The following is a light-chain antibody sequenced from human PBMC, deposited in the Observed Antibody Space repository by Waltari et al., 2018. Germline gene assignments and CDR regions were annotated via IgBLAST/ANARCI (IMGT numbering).Light chain of an antibody. CDR3: QQRSNWPPIFT. CDR1: QRVSSY. Sequence: EIVLTQSPATLSLSPGERATLSCRASQRVSSYLAWYQQKPGQAPRLLIYDASNRATGIPDRFSGSGSGTDFTLTISSLEPEDFAVYYCQQRSNWPPIFTFGPGTKVDIK. J-gene: IGKJ3*01. CDR2: DAS. V-gene: IGKV3-11*01.